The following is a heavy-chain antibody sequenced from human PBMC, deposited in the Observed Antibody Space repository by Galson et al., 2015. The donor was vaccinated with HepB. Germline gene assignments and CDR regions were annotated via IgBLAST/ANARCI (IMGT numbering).Heavy chain of an antibody. CDR1: GGSISSSSYY. CDR3: ARHRVATISAEFDY. Sequence: SETLSLTCTVSGGSISSSSYYWGWIRQPPGKGLEWIGSIYYSGSTYYNPSLKSRVTISVDTSKNQFSLKLSSVTAADTAVYYCARHRVATISAEFDYWGQGTLVTVSS. D-gene: IGHD5-24*01. V-gene: IGHV4-39*01. CDR2: IYYSGST. J-gene: IGHJ4*02.